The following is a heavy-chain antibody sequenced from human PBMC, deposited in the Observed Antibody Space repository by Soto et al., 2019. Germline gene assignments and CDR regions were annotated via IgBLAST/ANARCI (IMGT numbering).Heavy chain of an antibody. J-gene: IGHJ2*01. V-gene: IGHV3-23*01. CDR3: ARKVLGSTSRPEWWYFDL. CDR1: GFTFINYA. Sequence: EVQLLESGGGLVQPGGSLRLSSVGSGFTFINYAMNWVRQTPGKGLEWVSGISGGGDRTFDADSVKGRFTISRDNSKNTVNLQMNSLRADDTAVYYCARKVLGSTSRPEWWYFDLWGRGTLVTVSS. CDR2: ISGGGDRT. D-gene: IGHD3-3*01.